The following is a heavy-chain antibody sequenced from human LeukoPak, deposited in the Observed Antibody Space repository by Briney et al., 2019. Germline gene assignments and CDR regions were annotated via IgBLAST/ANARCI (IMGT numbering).Heavy chain of an antibody. V-gene: IGHV1-18*01. D-gene: IGHD6-13*01. CDR2: ISGYNGDT. J-gene: IGHJ6*02. Sequence: SVKVSFKASVYTFISYGISWVRQAPGQGLEWMGWISGYNGDTNYAQKLQGRVTMTTDTSTGTAFMELRSLRSDDTAVYYCARVFWIDGLAAVYTGDYYYYNMDVWGQGTPVTVSS. CDR3: ARVFWIDGLAAVYTGDYYYYNMDV. CDR1: VYTFISYG.